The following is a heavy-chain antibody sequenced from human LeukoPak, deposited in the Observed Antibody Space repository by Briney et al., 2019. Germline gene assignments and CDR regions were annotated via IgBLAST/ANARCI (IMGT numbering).Heavy chain of an antibody. CDR1: GGSISSGGYY. J-gene: IGHJ4*02. CDR2: INHSGST. CDR3: ARVGGIFGVASDPI. V-gene: IGHV4-39*07. Sequence: SETLSLTCTVSGGSISSGGYYWSWIRQPPGKGLEWIGEINHSGSTNYNPSLKSRVTISVDTSKNQFSLKLSSVTAADTAVYYCARVGGIFGVASDPIWGQGTLVTVSS. D-gene: IGHD3-3*01.